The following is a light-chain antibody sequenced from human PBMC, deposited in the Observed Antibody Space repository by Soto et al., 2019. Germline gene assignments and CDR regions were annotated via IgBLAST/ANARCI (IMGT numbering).Light chain of an antibody. CDR2: QVT. CDR1: ISDLAIYNY. J-gene: IGLJ1*01. V-gene: IGLV2-14*01. Sequence: QCLLTQPSSLSGSPGQSITISCTGTISDLAIYNYVSWYQQQPGKAPKLMIYQVTNRPSGVSNRFSGSRSGNTASLTISGLQAEDEADYYCSSYTDSSNYVYGTGTKVNVL. CDR3: SSYTDSSNYV.